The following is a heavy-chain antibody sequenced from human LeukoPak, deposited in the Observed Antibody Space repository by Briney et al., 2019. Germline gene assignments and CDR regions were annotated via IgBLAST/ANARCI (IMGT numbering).Heavy chain of an antibody. CDR3: ARHSRGYDSEFGY. V-gene: IGHV4-59*08. Sequence: SETLSLTCTVSGDSIITYYLSWIRQPPGKGLEWIGYMYYSGSTNYNPSLKSRVTISVDKSRNQFSLTLSSVTAADTAVYYCARHSRGYDSEFGYWGQGTLVTVSS. D-gene: IGHD5-12*01. CDR1: GDSIITYY. CDR2: MYYSGST. J-gene: IGHJ4*02.